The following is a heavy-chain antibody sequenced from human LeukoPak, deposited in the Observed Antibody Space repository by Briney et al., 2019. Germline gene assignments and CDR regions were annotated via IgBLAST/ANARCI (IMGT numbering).Heavy chain of an antibody. CDR2: INSDGSST. Sequence: PGGSLRLSCAASGFTFNYHWMHWARQAPGKGLMWILRINSDGSSTRYADFVNGRFTISRDNARNTVYLQMSSLRAEDTAVYFCARGAIHHYSENTGYRTVDSWGQGTLVTVSS. CDR1: GFTFNYHW. CDR3: ARGAIHHYSENTGYRTVDS. V-gene: IGHV3-74*01. J-gene: IGHJ4*02. D-gene: IGHD3-22*01.